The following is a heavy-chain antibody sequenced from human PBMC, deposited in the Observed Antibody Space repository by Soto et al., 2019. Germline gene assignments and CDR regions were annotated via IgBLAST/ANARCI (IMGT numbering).Heavy chain of an antibody. V-gene: IGHV1-18*04. CDR1: GYIFTSYG. D-gene: IGHD1-26*01. CDR3: ARVGGSYYFDS. J-gene: IGHJ4*02. Sequence: ASVKVSCKASGYIFTSYGISWVRQAPGQGLEWMGWISAYNGNITYAQKLQGRVTMTTDTSTSTAYMELRSLRSDDTAVYSCARVGGSYYFDSWSQGTLVTVSS. CDR2: ISAYNGNI.